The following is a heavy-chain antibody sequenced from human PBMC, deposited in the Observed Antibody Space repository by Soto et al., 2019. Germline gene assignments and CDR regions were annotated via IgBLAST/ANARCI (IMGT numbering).Heavy chain of an antibody. CDR2: ISYDGSNK. D-gene: IGHD2-15*01. CDR3: AKDSTDIVVVVDMDY. J-gene: IGHJ4*02. CDR1: GFTFSSYG. V-gene: IGHV3-30*18. Sequence: PGGSLRLSCAASGFTFSSYGMHWVRQAPGKGLEWVAVISYDGSNKYYADSVKGRFTISRDNSKNTLYLQMNSLRAEDTAVYYCAKDSTDIVVVVDMDYWGQGTPVTVSS.